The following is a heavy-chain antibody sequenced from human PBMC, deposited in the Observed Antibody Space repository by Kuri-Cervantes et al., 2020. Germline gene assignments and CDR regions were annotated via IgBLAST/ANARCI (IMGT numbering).Heavy chain of an antibody. D-gene: IGHD2-21*01. J-gene: IGHJ3*02. CDR3: ARTATVAFDAFEI. V-gene: IGHV1-2*02. Sequence: ASVKVSCKASGYTFTGYYMHWVRQASGQGLEWMGWINPNSGGTNYAQKFQGRVTMTRDTSISTAYMELNRLTSDDTAVYYCARTATVAFDAFEIWGQGTMVTVSS. CDR2: INPNSGGT. CDR1: GYTFTGYY.